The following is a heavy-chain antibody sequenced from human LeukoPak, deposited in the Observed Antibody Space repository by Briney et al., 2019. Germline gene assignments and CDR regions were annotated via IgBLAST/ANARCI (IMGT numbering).Heavy chain of an antibody. J-gene: IGHJ4*02. Sequence: SQTLSLTCTVSGGCISSGDYYWRWIRQPPGKGLEWIGYIYYSGSTYYNPSLESRVTISVDTSKNQFSLKLSSVTAADTAVYYCARDKGYNYGPFDYWGQGTLVTVSS. CDR3: ARDKGYNYGPFDY. CDR2: IYYSGST. V-gene: IGHV4-30-4*01. D-gene: IGHD5-18*01. CDR1: GGCISSGDYY.